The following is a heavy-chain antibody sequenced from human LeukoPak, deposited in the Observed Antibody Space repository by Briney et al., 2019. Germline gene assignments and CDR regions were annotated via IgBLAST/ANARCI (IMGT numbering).Heavy chain of an antibody. V-gene: IGHV4-59*08. D-gene: IGHD5-18*01. CDR2: IYYSGST. J-gene: IGHJ5*02. CDR3: ARHVGYGNNWFDP. CDR1: GGSISSYY. Sequence: SETLSLTCTVSGGSISSYYWSWIRQPPGKGLEWIGYIYYSGSTNYNPSLKSRVTISADTSKNQFSLKLRSLTAADTAVYYCARHVGYGNNWFDPWGQGTLVTVSS.